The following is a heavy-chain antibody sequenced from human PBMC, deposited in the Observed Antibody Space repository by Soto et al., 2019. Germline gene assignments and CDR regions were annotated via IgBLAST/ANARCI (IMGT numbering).Heavy chain of an antibody. Sequence: GGSLRLSFAPSGFTFRFYDMHWVRQAPGKGLEWLAVISRDGNNKDYGDSVKGRFTISRDNSKNTLFLQMNSLRDEDSAVYYCAKDAYTPIRTTAHDAGGLDHWGRGTLVTVSS. CDR1: GFTFRFYD. V-gene: IGHV3-30*18. CDR3: AKDAYTPIRTTAHDAGGLDH. J-gene: IGHJ4*02. D-gene: IGHD4-4*01. CDR2: ISRDGNNK.